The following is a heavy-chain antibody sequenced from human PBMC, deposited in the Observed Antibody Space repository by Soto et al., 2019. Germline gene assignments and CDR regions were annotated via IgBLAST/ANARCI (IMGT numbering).Heavy chain of an antibody. CDR1: GFTFSSYA. CDR3: ARDTSVGGKRRPLFDAFDI. Sequence: GGSLRLSCAASGFTFSSYAMHWVRQAPGKGLEWVAVISYDGSNKYYADSVKGRFTISRDNSKNTLYLQMNSLRAEDTAVYYCARDTSVGGKRRPLFDAFDIWGQGTMVTVSS. J-gene: IGHJ3*02. CDR2: ISYDGSNK. D-gene: IGHD3-16*01. V-gene: IGHV3-30*04.